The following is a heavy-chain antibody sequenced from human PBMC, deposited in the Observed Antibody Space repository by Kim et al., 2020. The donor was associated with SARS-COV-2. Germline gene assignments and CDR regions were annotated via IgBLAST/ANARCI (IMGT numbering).Heavy chain of an antibody. CDR3: ARTDSGSYRPGMDV. CDR1: GYTFTSYG. J-gene: IGHJ6*02. Sequence: ASVKVSCKASGYTFTSYGISWVRQAPGQGLEWMGWISAYNGNTNYAQKLQGRVTMTTDTSTSTAYMELRSLRSDDTAVYYCARTDSGSYRPGMDVWGQGTTVTVSS. V-gene: IGHV1-18*04. CDR2: ISAYNGNT. D-gene: IGHD1-26*01.